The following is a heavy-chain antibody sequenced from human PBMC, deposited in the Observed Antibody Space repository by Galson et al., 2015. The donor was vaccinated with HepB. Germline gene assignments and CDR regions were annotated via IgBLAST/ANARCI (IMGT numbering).Heavy chain of an antibody. Sequence: ETLSLTCTVSGGSISSYYWSWIRQPPGKGLEWVSSISSSSSYIYYADSVKGRFTISRDNAKNSLYLQMNSLRAEDTAVYYCARGKIGPYVDYWGQGTLVTVSS. D-gene: IGHD3-16*01. J-gene: IGHJ4*02. CDR2: ISSSSSYI. CDR3: ARGKIGPYVDY. CDR1: GGSISSYY. V-gene: IGHV3-21*04.